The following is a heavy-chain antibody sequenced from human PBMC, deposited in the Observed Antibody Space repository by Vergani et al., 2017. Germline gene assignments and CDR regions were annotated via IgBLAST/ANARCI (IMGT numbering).Heavy chain of an antibody. CDR1: GFTFSSYG. Sequence: QVQLVESGGGVVQPGRSLRLSCAASGFTFSSYGMHWVRQAPGKGLEWVAVIWYDGSNKYYADSVKGRFTISRDNSKNTLYLQMNSLRAEDTAVYYCARDSSQTEYDSSGYYYSPFDYWGQGTLVTVSS. D-gene: IGHD3-22*01. V-gene: IGHV3-33*01. CDR2: IWYDGSNK. J-gene: IGHJ4*02. CDR3: ARDSSQTEYDSSGYYYSPFDY.